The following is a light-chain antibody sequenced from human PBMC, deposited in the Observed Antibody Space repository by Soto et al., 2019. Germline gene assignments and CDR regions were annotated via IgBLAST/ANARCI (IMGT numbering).Light chain of an antibody. Sequence: DIQMTQSPSTLSASVGDIVTITCRASQSIINWLAWYQQKPGRLPRLLIYGASSRATGIPDRFSGSGSGTDFTLTISRLEPEDVAVYYCQHSGNSHGTFGQGTKVDNK. CDR2: GAS. V-gene: IGKV1-5*01. CDR1: QSIINW. J-gene: IGKJ1*01. CDR3: QHSGNSHGT.